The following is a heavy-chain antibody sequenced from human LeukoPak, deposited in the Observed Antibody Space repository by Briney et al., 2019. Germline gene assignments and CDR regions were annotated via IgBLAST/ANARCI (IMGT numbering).Heavy chain of an antibody. CDR1: GFTFSDYY. CDR3: ARLRGRRSGSSPGAAFDI. Sequence: GGSLRLSCAASGFTFSDYYMSWIRQAPGKGLEWVSYISSSGSTIYYADSVKGRFTISRDNAKNSLYLQMNSLRAEDTAVYYCARLRGRRSGSSPGAAFDIWGQGTMVTVSS. D-gene: IGHD1-26*01. V-gene: IGHV3-11*04. CDR2: ISSSGSTI. J-gene: IGHJ3*02.